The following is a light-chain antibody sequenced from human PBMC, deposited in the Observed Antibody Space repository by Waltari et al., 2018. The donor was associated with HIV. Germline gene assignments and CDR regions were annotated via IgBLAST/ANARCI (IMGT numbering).Light chain of an antibody. CDR2: EVS. Sequence: QSALTQPASVSGSPGQSITVSCTGTRSAVGAYDFVSWYQQNPGTAPKLVIYEVSYRPSGISNRFSGSKSGNTASLTISGLQTEDEADYYCSSFTTSNYLLFGGGTKVTVL. CDR1: RSAVGAYDF. J-gene: IGLJ2*01. V-gene: IGLV2-14*01. CDR3: SSFTTSNYLL.